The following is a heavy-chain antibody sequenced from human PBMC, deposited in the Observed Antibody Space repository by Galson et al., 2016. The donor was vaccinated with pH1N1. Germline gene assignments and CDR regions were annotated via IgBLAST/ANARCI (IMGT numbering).Heavy chain of an antibody. CDR1: GSNSDYN. D-gene: IGHD4-17*01. CDR2: ISGSGGRK. Sequence: SLRLSCAASGSNSDYNMNWVRLAPGKGLEWVSSISGSGGRKHYADPVQGRFIISRDNSKNTLYLQMNSLRAGDTALYFCAKGGYGDYGLEVFDIWGQGTMVIVSS. J-gene: IGHJ3*02. CDR3: AKGGYGDYGLEVFDI. V-gene: IGHV3-23*01.